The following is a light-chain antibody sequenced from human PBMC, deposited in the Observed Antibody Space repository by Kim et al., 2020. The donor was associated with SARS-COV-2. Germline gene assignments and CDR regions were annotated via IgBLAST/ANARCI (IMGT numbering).Light chain of an antibody. J-gene: IGLJ2*01. V-gene: IGLV2-8*01. CDR2: EVS. CDR3: SSYAGSNNFVV. Sequence: QSVTSSCTGTSSDGGGYNYVSWYQQHPGKAPKLMIDEVSKRPSGVPDRFSGSKSGNTASLTVSGLQAEDEADYYCSSYAGSNNFVVFGGGTKLTVL. CDR1: SSDGGGYNY.